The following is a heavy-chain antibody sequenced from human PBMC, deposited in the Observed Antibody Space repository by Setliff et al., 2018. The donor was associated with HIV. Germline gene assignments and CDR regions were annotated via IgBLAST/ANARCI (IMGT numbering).Heavy chain of an antibody. CDR1: GFSFRNSFYN. CDR2: IYYSGTT. Sequence: SETLSLTCNVSGFSFRNSFYNWGWIRQPPGKGLEWIGTIYYSGTTYYNPSLKSRVTMSIDTSQNQFSLKLTSLTAADTAVYYCARGGTSSNWFDPWGQGTLVTVSS. V-gene: IGHV4-39*07. J-gene: IGHJ5*02. CDR3: ARGGTSSNWFDP. D-gene: IGHD2-2*01.